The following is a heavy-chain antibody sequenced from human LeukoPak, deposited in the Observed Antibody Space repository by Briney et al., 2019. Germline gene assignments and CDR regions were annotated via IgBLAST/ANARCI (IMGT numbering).Heavy chain of an antibody. CDR2: ISGSGGST. D-gene: IGHD6-19*01. Sequence: GGSLRLSCAASGFTFSSYAMSWVRQAPGKGLEWVSAISGSGGSTYYADSVKGRFTISRDNSKNTLYLQMNSLRAEDTAVYYCAKDRYSSGWYTLTYDAFDIWGQGTMVTVSS. CDR1: GFTFSSYA. CDR3: AKDRYSSGWYTLTYDAFDI. J-gene: IGHJ3*02. V-gene: IGHV3-23*01.